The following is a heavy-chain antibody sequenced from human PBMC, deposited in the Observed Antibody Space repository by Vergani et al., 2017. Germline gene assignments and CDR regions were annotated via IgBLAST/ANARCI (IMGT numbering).Heavy chain of an antibody. CDR3: ARGRDGYNYYLGWFDP. CDR1: GGTFSSYA. V-gene: IGHV1-69*01. Sequence: QVQVVQSGAEVKKPGSSVKVSCKASGGTFSSYAISWVRQAPGQGLEWMGGIIPIFGTATYAQKFQGRVTITADESTSTAYMELGSLRSEGTAVYYCARGRDGYNYYLGWFDPWGQGTLVTVSS. J-gene: IGHJ5*02. D-gene: IGHD5-24*01. CDR2: IIPIFGTA.